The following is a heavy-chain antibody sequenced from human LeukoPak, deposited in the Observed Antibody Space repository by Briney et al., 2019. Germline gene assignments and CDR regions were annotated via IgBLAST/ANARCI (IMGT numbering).Heavy chain of an antibody. J-gene: IGHJ2*01. CDR2: INHSGST. CDR1: GGSFSGYY. V-gene: IGHV4-34*01. D-gene: IGHD6-13*01. CDR3: ARHAPYSSSWYPPAWYFDL. Sequence: PSETLSLTCAVYGGSFSGYYWSWIRQPPGKGLEWIGEINHSGSTNYNPSLKSRVTISVDTSKNQFSLKLSSVTAADTAVYYCARHAPYSSSWYPPAWYFDLWGRGTLVTVSS.